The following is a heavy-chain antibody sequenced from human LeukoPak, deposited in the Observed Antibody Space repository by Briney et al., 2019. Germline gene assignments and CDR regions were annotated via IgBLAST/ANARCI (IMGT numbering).Heavy chain of an antibody. Sequence: PGGSLRLSCAASGFTFSSYAMSWVRQAPGKGLEWVSAISGSGGSTYYADSVKGRFTISRDNSKNTLYLQMNSLRAEDTAVYYCAKIPTYYDYVWGSYRPYFGYWGQGTLVTVSS. D-gene: IGHD3-16*02. V-gene: IGHV3-23*01. CDR2: ISGSGGST. CDR3: AKIPTYYDYVWGSYRPYFGY. CDR1: GFTFSSYA. J-gene: IGHJ4*02.